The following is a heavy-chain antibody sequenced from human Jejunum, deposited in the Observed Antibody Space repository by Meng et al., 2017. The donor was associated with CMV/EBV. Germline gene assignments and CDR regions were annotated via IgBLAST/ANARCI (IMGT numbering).Heavy chain of an antibody. D-gene: IGHD6-6*01. CDR1: GSISSSSYY. V-gene: IGHV4-39*01. CDR2: IYYSGST. Sequence: GSISSSSYYWGWIRQPPGKGLEWIGSIYYSGSTYYNPSLKSRVTISVDTYKNQFSLKLSSVTAADTAVYYCARGGLGIAARPRWFDPWGQGTLVTVSS. CDR3: ARGGLGIAARPRWFDP. J-gene: IGHJ5*02.